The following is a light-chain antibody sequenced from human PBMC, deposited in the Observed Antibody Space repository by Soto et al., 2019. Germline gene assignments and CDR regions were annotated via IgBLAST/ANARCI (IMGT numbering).Light chain of an antibody. V-gene: IGLV2-14*01. Sequence: QYALTQPASVSGSPGQSITISCTGTSSDVGGYNYVSWYQQHPGKAPKLMIYEVTNRPSGVSNRFSGSKSGNRASLTISGLQAEDEADYYCSSYSSSSTLCVFGSGTKLTVL. CDR2: EVT. J-gene: IGLJ1*01. CDR1: SSDVGGYNY. CDR3: SSYSSSSTLCV.